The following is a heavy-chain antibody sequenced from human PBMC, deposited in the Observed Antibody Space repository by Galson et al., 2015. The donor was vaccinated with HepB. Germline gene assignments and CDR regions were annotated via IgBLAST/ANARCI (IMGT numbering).Heavy chain of an antibody. D-gene: IGHD6-19*01. J-gene: IGHJ4*02. CDR2: ISGSGGST. Sequence: SLRLSCAASGFTFSSYAMSWVRQAPGKGLEWVSAISGSGGSTYYADSVKGRFTISRDNSKNTLYLQMNSLRAEDTAVYYCAKLGSRAVAGTTKIDYWGQGTLVTVSS. CDR3: AKLGSRAVAGTTKIDY. V-gene: IGHV3-23*01. CDR1: GFTFSSYA.